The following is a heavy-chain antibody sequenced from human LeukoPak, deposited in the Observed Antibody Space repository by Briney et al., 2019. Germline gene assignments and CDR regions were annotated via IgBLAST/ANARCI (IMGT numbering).Heavy chain of an antibody. V-gene: IGHV4-61*02. Sequence: SQTLSLTCTVSGGSISSGSYSWSWIRQPAGKGLEWIGRIYTSGSTNYNPSLKSRVTISVDTSKNQFSLKLSSVTAADTAVYYCASQSIAARPIVYWGQGTLVTVSS. CDR1: GGSISSGSYS. J-gene: IGHJ4*02. CDR2: IYTSGST. D-gene: IGHD6-6*01. CDR3: ASQSIAARPIVY.